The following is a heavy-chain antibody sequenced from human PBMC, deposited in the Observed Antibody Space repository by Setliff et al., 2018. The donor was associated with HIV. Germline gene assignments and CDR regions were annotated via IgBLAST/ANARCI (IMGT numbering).Heavy chain of an antibody. CDR2: IYYTGST. D-gene: IGHD5-12*01. V-gene: IGHV4-59*08. CDR3: ARGKSGSYDAYDM. Sequence: PSETLSLTCAVYGGSFSGYYWSWIRQPPGKGLEWIGSIYYTGSTDYSPSLKSRVTISVDTSKNQLSLKLSSVTAADTAVYYCARGKSGSYDAYDMWGQGTMVTVSS. CDR1: GGSFSGYY. J-gene: IGHJ3*02.